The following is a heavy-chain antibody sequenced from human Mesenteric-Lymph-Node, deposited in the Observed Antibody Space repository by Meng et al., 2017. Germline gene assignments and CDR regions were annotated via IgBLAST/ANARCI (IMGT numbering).Heavy chain of an antibody. CDR2: IYHSGST. J-gene: IGHJ5*02. Sequence: SETLSLTCAVSGSSISSGYYWGWIRQPPGKGLEWIGRIYHSGSTYYNPSLKSRVTISVDTTKNQFSLKLSSVTAADTAVYYCARLEIQLWLDHWGQGTLVTVSS. V-gene: IGHV4-38-2*01. CDR3: ARLEIQLWLDH. CDR1: GSSISSGYY. D-gene: IGHD5-18*01.